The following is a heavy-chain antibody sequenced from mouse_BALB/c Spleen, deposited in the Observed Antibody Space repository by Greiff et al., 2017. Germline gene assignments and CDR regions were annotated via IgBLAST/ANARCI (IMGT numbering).Heavy chain of an antibody. J-gene: IGHJ2*01. Sequence: VQLQESGAELVRPGSSVKISCKASGYAFSSYWMNWVKQRPGQGLEWIGQIYPGDGDTNYNGKFKGKATLTADKSSSTAYMQLSSLTSEDSAVYFCARDGNYEDFDYWGQGTTLTVSS. CDR1: GYAFSSYW. D-gene: IGHD2-1*01. CDR2: IYPGDGDT. V-gene: IGHV1-80*01. CDR3: ARDGNYEDFDY.